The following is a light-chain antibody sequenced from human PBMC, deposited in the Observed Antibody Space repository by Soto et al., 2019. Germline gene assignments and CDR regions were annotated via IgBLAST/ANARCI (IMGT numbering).Light chain of an antibody. CDR3: QQYGGSIT. CDR1: QSVGGNY. CDR2: DSS. V-gene: IGKV3-20*01. Sequence: EIVLTQSPGTLSLYPGETATLSCRASQSVGGNYVAWYHHKPGQAPRLLIYDSSKRATGIPDRFSGRGSGTDFTLAISRLEPEDFAIYYCQQYGGSITFGQGTRLDIE. J-gene: IGKJ5*01.